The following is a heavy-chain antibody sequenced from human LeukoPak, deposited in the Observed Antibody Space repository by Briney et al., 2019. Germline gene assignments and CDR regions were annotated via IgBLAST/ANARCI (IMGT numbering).Heavy chain of an antibody. CDR3: ARDPDSYGSGSYGPDY. J-gene: IGHJ4*02. V-gene: IGHV4-38-2*02. Sequence: SETLSLTCTVSGYPITSGYYWGWIRQPPGKGLEWVGSIYHSGSTFYNPSLKSRVTISVDPSKNQFSLKLSSVTVADTAVYYCARDPDSYGSGSYGPDYRGQGILVTVSS. CDR1: GYPITSGYY. D-gene: IGHD3-10*01. CDR2: IYHSGST.